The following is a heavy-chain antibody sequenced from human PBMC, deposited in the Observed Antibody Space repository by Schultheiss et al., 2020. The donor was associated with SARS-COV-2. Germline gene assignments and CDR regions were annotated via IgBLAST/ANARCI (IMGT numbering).Heavy chain of an antibody. Sequence: ASVKVSCKASGYTFTSYAMHWVRQAPGQRLEWMGWINAGNGNTKYSQKFQGRVTITRDTSASTAYMELSSLRSEDTAVYYCARWVSRSGYLYYFDYWGQGTLVTVSS. CDR1: GYTFTSYA. V-gene: IGHV1-3*01. CDR2: INAGNGNT. J-gene: IGHJ4*02. D-gene: IGHD3-3*01. CDR3: ARWVSRSGYLYYFDY.